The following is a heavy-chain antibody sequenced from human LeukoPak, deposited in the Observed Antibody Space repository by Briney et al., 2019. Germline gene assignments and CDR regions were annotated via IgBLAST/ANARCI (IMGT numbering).Heavy chain of an antibody. CDR2: INHSGST. V-gene: IGHV4-34*01. Sequence: SETLSLTCAVYGGSFSGYYWSWIRQPPGKGLEWIGEINHSGSTNYNPSLKSRVTISVDTSKNQFSLKLSSETAADTAVYYCARAGGSADDYSNLRGGLELDYWGQGTLVTVSS. CDR1: GGSFSGYY. J-gene: IGHJ4*02. D-gene: IGHD4-11*01. CDR3: ARAGGSADDYSNLRGGLELDY.